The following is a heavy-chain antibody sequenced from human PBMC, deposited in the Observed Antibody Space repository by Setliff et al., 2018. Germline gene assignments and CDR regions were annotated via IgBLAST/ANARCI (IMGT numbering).Heavy chain of an antibody. J-gene: IGHJ6*02. Sequence: SLRLSCAASGFAFSSYAMHWVRQAPGKGLEWVAVISYDGSNKYYADSVKGRFTISRDNSKNTLYLQMNSLRAEDTAVYYCARGRLGDGWLRFQSAGGMDVWGQGTTVTVSS. CDR2: ISYDGSNK. CDR3: ARGRLGDGWLRFQSAGGMDV. V-gene: IGHV3-30-3*01. D-gene: IGHD5-12*01. CDR1: GFAFSSYA.